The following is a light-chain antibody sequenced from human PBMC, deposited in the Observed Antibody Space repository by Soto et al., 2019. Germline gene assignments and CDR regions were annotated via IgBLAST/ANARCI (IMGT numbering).Light chain of an antibody. CDR2: GAS. CDR3: LQYDTTPWT. J-gene: IGKJ1*01. CDR1: QRISSNY. Sequence: EVVLTQSPGTLSLSPGERATLSCRASQRISSNYFAWYQQKPGQAPRLLIYGASSRATGIPDRFSGSGSGTDFTLTVSRLEPEDFAVFYCLQYDTTPWTFGQGTKVEVK. V-gene: IGKV3-20*01.